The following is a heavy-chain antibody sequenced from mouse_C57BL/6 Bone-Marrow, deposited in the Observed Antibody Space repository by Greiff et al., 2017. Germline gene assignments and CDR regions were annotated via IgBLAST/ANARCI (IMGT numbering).Heavy chain of an antibody. CDR2: INPSTGGT. Sequence: VQLQQSGPELVKPGASVKISCKASGYSFTGYYMNWVKQSPEKSLEWIGEINPSTGGTTYNQKFKAKATLTVDNSSSTAYMQLKGLRCEDSADYYCARKVRRIVAYWGQGTLVTVSA. V-gene: IGHV1-42*01. J-gene: IGHJ3*01. D-gene: IGHD1-3*01. CDR1: GYSFTGYY. CDR3: ARKVRRIVAY.